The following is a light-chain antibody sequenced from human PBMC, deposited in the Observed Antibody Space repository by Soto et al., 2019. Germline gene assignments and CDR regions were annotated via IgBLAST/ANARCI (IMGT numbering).Light chain of an antibody. CDR2: GAS. J-gene: IGKJ1*01. V-gene: IGKV3-15*01. Sequence: EIVVTQSPATLSVSPGERATLSCRASQTVSTYLAWYQHRPGQAPRLVIYGASARATGIPARFSGSRTGTEFTLTINSLQSEDFAVYYCHQYAHWPQVTFGQGTKVEI. CDR3: HQYAHWPQVT. CDR1: QTVSTY.